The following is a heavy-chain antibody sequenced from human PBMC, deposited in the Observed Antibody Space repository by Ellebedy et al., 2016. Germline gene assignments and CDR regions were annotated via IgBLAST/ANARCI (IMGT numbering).Heavy chain of an antibody. CDR1: GYSFSTYW. CDR2: IYPGDSDT. J-gene: IGHJ2*01. CDR3: ARLDTQYYDFWSGYSEGWYFDL. D-gene: IGHD3-3*01. V-gene: IGHV5-51*01. Sequence: GESLKISCKGSGYSFSTYWIGWVRQMPGKGLEWMGIIYPGDSDTRYSPSFQGQVTISADKSISTAYLQWSSLKASDTAMYYCARLDTQYYDFWSGYSEGWYFDLWGRGTLVTVSS.